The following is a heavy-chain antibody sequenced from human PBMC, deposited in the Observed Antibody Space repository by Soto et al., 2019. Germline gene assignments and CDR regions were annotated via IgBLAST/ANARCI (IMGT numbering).Heavy chain of an antibody. J-gene: IGHJ2*01. CDR3: ARLFAGATGNWYFDL. CDR2: ITRYGTI. CDR1: GGSFSGYY. V-gene: IGHV4-34*01. Sequence: QVQLQQWGAGLLKPSETLSLTCAVYGGSFSGYYWSWVRQAPGKGLEWIGEITRYGTINYNPSLKSRVTMSLDTSKSQFSLRINSVSDADAGLYICARLFAGATGNWYFDLGGRGTLVTVSS. D-gene: IGHD1-1*01.